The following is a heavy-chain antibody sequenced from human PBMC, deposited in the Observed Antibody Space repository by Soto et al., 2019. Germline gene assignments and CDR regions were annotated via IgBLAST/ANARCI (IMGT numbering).Heavy chain of an antibody. CDR2: ISSNGGST. D-gene: IGHD6-13*01. CDR1: GFTFSSYA. Sequence: GGSLRLSCSASGFTFSSYAMHWVRQAPGKGLEYVSAISSNGGSTYYADSVKGRFTISRDNSKNTLYLQMSSLRAEDTAVYYCVKEGGPGIAAAGTSSFDYWGQGTLVTVSS. J-gene: IGHJ4*02. CDR3: VKEGGPGIAAAGTSSFDY. V-gene: IGHV3-64D*08.